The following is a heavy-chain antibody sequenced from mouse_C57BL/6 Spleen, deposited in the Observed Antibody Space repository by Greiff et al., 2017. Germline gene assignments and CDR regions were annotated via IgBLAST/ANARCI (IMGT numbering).Heavy chain of an antibody. V-gene: IGHV1-81*01. CDR3: AREGAAQGYYAMDY. CDR1: GYTFTSYG. D-gene: IGHD3-2*02. J-gene: IGHJ4*01. CDR2: IYPRSGNT. Sequence: QVQLQQSGAELARPGASVKLSCKASGYTFTSYGISWVKQRTGQGLEWIGEIYPRSGNTYYNEKFKGKATLTAAKSSSTAYMELRSLTSEDSAVYFCAREGAAQGYYAMDYWGQGTSVTVSS.